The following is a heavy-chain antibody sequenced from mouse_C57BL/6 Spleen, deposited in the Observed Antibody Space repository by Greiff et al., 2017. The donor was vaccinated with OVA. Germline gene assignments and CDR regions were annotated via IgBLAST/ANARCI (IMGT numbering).Heavy chain of an antibody. J-gene: IGHJ3*01. CDR3: ARPHYDYDRWFAY. Sequence: EVQLQESGPGLVKPSQSLSLTCSVTGYSITSGYYWNWIRQFPGNKLEWMGYISYDGSNNYNPSLKNRISITRDTSKNQFFLKLNSVTTEDTATYYCARPHYDYDRWFAYWGQGTLVTVSA. V-gene: IGHV3-6*01. CDR2: ISYDGSN. CDR1: GYSITSGYY. D-gene: IGHD2-4*01.